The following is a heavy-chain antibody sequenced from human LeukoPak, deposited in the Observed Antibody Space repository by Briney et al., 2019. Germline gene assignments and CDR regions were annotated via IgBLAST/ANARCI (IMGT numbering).Heavy chain of an antibody. CDR2: ISSSGSTI. CDR1: GFTFSSYE. CDR3: ARAAVAGTHEPETKYYYYMDV. D-gene: IGHD6-19*01. Sequence: PGGSLRLSCAASGFTFSSYEMNWVRQAPGKGLEWVSYISSSGSTIYYADSVKGRFTISRDNAKNSLYLQMNSLRAEDTAVYYCARAAVAGTHEPETKYYYYMDVWGKGTTVTVSS. J-gene: IGHJ6*03. V-gene: IGHV3-48*03.